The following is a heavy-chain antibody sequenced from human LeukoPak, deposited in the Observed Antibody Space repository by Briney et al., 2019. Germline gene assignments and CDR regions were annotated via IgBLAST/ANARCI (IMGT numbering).Heavy chain of an antibody. Sequence: GGSLRLSCAASGFTFDDYAMSWVRQAPGKGLEWVSAISGSGGSTYYADSVKGRFTISRDNSKNTLYLQMNSLRAEDTAVYYCVPNRWLVEFHGYWGQGTLVTVSS. D-gene: IGHD6-19*01. J-gene: IGHJ4*02. CDR2: ISGSGGST. CDR1: GFTFDDYA. V-gene: IGHV3-23*01. CDR3: VPNRWLVEFHGY.